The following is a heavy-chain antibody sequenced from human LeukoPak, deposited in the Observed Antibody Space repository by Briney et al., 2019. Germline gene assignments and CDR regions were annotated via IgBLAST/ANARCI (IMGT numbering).Heavy chain of an antibody. D-gene: IGHD4/OR15-4a*01. CDR3: ARAPYGVYSGDFYSYYMDV. CDR2: TVPL. CDR1: GGTFSGYA. Sequence: SVKVSCKASGGTFSGYAVIWVRQAPGQGLEWMGGTVPLKYAQKFQGRVTVTTDESSSTAFMELSRLTSEDTAVYFCARAPYGVYSGDFYSYYMDVWGKGTTVIVSS. V-gene: IGHV1-69*05. J-gene: IGHJ6*03.